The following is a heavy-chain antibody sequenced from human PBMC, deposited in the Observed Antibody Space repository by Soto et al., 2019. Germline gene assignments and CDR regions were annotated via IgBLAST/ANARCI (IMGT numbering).Heavy chain of an antibody. Sequence: ASVKVSCKASGYTFTSYDINWVRQATGQGLEWMGWMNPNSGNTGYAQKFQGRVTMTRNTSISTAYMELSSLRSEDTAVYYCARGRGVLLWFGESTNWFGPWGQGTLVTSPQ. CDR2: MNPNSGNT. V-gene: IGHV1-8*01. D-gene: IGHD3-10*01. J-gene: IGHJ5*02. CDR1: GYTFTSYD. CDR3: ARGRGVLLWFGESTNWFGP.